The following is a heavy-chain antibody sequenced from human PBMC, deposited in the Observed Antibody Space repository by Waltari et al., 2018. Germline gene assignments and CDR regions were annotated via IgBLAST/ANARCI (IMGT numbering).Heavy chain of an antibody. V-gene: IGHV4-59*01. CDR3: ARGKYDFWSGYFPDS. CDR2: MFYSGTT. J-gene: IGHJ4*02. CDR1: GGSISSDY. D-gene: IGHD3-3*01. Sequence: QVKLQESGPGLVKPSETLSLSCSVSGGSISSDYWSWFRQAPGKGLEWLAYMFYSGTTIYNPSLNKRVTIWGASSKNLLSLKVTAVSAADTAVYFCARGKYDFWSGYFPDSWGQGTLVTVSS.